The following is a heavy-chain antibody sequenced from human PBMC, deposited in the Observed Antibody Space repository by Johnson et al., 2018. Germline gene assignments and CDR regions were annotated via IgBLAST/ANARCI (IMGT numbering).Heavy chain of an antibody. CDR1: GFTFDDYG. CDR3: AAGEVDSITMRVVVPKGAFDI. J-gene: IGHJ3*02. CDR2: ISGSGGST. Sequence: EVQLVETGGGVVQPGRSLRLSCAASGFTFDDYGMSWVRQAPGKGLEWVSAISGSGGSTYYADSVKGRFTISRANSKNTLYLQMNSLRAEDTAVYYGAAGEVDSITMRVVVPKGAFDIWGQGTRVTVSS. V-gene: IGHV3-23*04. D-gene: IGHD3-22*01.